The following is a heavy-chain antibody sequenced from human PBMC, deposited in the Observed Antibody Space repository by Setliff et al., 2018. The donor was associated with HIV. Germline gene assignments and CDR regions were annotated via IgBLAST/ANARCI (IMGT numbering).Heavy chain of an antibody. D-gene: IGHD6-13*01. Sequence: SETLSLTCTVSGSFVSSYYWNWIRQPAGKGLEWIGRIYTSGSTNYNPSLKSRVTMSVDTSKNQFSLKLSSVTAADTAVYYCARGAIAAAGDFDYWGQGTLVTVSS. J-gene: IGHJ4*02. CDR1: GSFVSSYY. CDR2: IYTSGST. V-gene: IGHV4-4*07. CDR3: ARGAIAAAGDFDY.